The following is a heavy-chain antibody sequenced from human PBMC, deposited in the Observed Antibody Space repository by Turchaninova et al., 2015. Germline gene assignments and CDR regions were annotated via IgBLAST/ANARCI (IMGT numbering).Heavy chain of an antibody. CDR1: GYSVRSGPY. CDR2: LHHSGAT. CDR3: ARHPSYYYYMDV. V-gene: IGHV4-38-2*01. J-gene: IGHJ6*03. Sequence: QALLQESGPGLVKPSETLSLICSVAGYSVRSGPYWVRIRQPPGRGREWIGRLHHSGATFYNPSLKGRVTRSVDTSKNQFSLKLNSVTASDTAVFYCARHPSYYYYMDVWGKGTTVTVSS.